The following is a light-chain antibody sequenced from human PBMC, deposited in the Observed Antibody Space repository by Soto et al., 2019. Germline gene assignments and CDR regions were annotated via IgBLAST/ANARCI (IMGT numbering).Light chain of an antibody. CDR3: QHYNSYSAA. CDR2: KAS. CDR1: QTISSW. Sequence: DIQMTQSPSTLSGSVGDRVTITCRASQTISSWLAWYQQKPGKAPKLLIYKASTLKSGVPSRFSGSGSGTEFTITLSRLQPDDFETYYCQHYNSYSAAFGPGTTVDIK. V-gene: IGKV1-5*03. J-gene: IGKJ1*01.